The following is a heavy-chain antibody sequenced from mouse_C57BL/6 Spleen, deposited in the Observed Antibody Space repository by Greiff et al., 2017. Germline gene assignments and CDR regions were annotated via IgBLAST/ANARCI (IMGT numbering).Heavy chain of an antibody. Sequence: EVKLMESEGGLVQPGSSMKLSCTASGFTFSDYYMAWVRQVPEKGLEWVANINYDGSSTYYLDSLKSRFIISRDNAKNILYLQMSSLKSEDTATYYCARERGLYGSSYGFAYWGQGTLVTVSA. CDR3: ARERGLYGSSYGFAY. D-gene: IGHD1-1*01. V-gene: IGHV5-16*01. CDR2: INYDGSST. J-gene: IGHJ3*01. CDR1: GFTFSDYY.